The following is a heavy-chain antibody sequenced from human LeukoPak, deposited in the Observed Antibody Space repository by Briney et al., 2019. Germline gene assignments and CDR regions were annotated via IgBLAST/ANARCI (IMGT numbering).Heavy chain of an antibody. CDR1: GYSFTSYW. V-gene: IGHV5-10-1*01. CDR2: IDPSDSYT. D-gene: IGHD5-12*01. Sequence: GESLKISCKGSGYSFTSYWISWVRQMPGKGLEWRGRIDPSDSYTNYSPSFQGHVTISADKSISAAYLQWSSLKASDTAMYYCARGTIVATIGYYNNYGMDVWGKGTTVTVSS. CDR3: ARGTIVATIGYYNNYGMDV. J-gene: IGHJ6*04.